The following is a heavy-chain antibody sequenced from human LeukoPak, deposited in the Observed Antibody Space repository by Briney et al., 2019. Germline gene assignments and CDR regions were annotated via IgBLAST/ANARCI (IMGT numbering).Heavy chain of an antibody. CDR3: ARGRRDGYNFRELYY. CDR1: GYTFTDYY. CDR2: IIPIFGTA. D-gene: IGHD5-24*01. J-gene: IGHJ4*02. Sequence: GASVKISCKVSGYTFTDYYMHWVQQAPGQGLEWIGRIIPIFGTANYAQKFQGRVTITTDESTSTAYMELSSLRSEDTAVYYCARGRRDGYNFRELYYWGQGTLVTVSS. V-gene: IGHV1-69*05.